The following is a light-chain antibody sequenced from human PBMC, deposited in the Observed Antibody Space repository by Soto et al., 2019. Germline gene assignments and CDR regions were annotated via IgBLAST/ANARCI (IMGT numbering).Light chain of an antibody. Sequence: QSALTQPGSVSGSPGQSVTISCTGTSSDVGAYIYVSWYQQHPGKPPKLMIYDVNKRPSGVPDRFSGSKSGNTASLTISGLQAEDEADYYCAAWDDSLNGVVFGGGTKVTVL. CDR2: DVN. J-gene: IGLJ2*01. V-gene: IGLV2-11*01. CDR1: SSDVGAYIY. CDR3: AAWDDSLNGVV.